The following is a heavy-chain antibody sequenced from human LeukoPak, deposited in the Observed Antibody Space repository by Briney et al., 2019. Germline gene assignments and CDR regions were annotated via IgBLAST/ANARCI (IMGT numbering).Heavy chain of an antibody. D-gene: IGHD2-2*01. CDR2: IIPIFGTA. CDR1: GGTFSRYA. Sequence: SVKVSCKASGGTFSRYAISWVRQAPGQGLEWMERIIPIFGTANYAQKFQGRVTITTDESTSTAYMELSSLRSEDTAVYYCARDRDIVVVPAAIGGHGAFDMWGQGTMVTVSS. V-gene: IGHV1-69*05. J-gene: IGHJ3*02. CDR3: ARDRDIVVVPAAIGGHGAFDM.